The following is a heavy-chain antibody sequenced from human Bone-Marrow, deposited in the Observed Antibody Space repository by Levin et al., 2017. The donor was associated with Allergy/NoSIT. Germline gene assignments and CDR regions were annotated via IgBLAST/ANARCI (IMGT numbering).Heavy chain of an antibody. CDR1: GFTFSSYG. D-gene: IGHD5-18*01. Sequence: GESLKISCAASGFTFSSYGMHWVRQAPGKGLEWVAVISYDGSNKYYADSVKGRFTISRDNSKNTLYLQMNSLRAEDTAVYYCAKDGAWIQLMLGRAYGMDVWGQGTTVTVSS. CDR3: AKDGAWIQLMLGRAYGMDV. J-gene: IGHJ6*02. V-gene: IGHV3-30*18. CDR2: ISYDGSNK.